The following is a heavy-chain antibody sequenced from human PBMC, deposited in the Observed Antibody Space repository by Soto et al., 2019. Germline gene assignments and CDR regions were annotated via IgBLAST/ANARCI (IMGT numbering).Heavy chain of an antibody. CDR1: GYTFTSYG. V-gene: IGHV1-18*01. CDR2: ISAYNGNT. D-gene: IGHD3-16*02. J-gene: IGHJ4*02. Sequence: ASVKVSCKASGYTFTSYGISWVRQAPGQGLEWMGWISAYNGNTNYAQKLQGRVTMTTDTSTSTAYMELRSLRSDDTAVYYCARDYRSYDYIWGSYRQTFVYWGQGTLVNVSS. CDR3: ARDYRSYDYIWGSYRQTFVY.